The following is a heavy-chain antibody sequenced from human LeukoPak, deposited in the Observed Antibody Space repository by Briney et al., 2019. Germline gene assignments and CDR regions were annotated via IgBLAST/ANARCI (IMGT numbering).Heavy chain of an antibody. CDR3: ARAGGFFSPFGY. CDR2: IYYSGST. J-gene: IGHJ4*02. CDR1: GGSISSGGYY. Sequence: KSSETLSLTCTVSGGSISSGGYYWSWIRQHPGKGLEWIGYIYYSGSTYCNPSLKSRVTISVDTSKNQFSLKLSSVTAADTAVYYCARAGGFFSPFGYWGQGTLVTVSS. V-gene: IGHV4-31*03. D-gene: IGHD3-3*01.